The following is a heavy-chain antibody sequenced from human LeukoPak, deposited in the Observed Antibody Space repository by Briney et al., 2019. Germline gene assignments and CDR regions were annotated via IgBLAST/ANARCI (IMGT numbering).Heavy chain of an antibody. CDR1: GFTFSSYA. CDR2: ISGSGGST. CDR3: AKGGRTTIFGVVITHFDY. D-gene: IGHD3-3*01. J-gene: IGHJ4*02. V-gene: IGHV3-23*01. Sequence: GGSLRLSCAASGFTFSSYAMSWVRQAPGKGLEWVSAISGSGGSTYYADSVKGRFTISRDNSKNTLYLQMNSQRAEDTAVYYCAKGGRTTIFGVVITHFDYWGQGTLVTVSS.